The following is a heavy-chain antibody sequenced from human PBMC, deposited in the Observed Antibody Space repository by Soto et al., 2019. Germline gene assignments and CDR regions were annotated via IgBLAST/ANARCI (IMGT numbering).Heavy chain of an antibody. Sequence: QGQLQESGPGLVKPSETLSLTCTVSGGSISNYFCNWIRQPAGKGLEWIGRIDNSGSTNYNPSLKSRITMSADTSRNQFSLKLNSVPAADTAVYYCARGGQDFWSGPFDSWGQGALVTVSS. CDR1: GGSISNYF. CDR2: IDNSGST. CDR3: ARGGQDFWSGPFDS. J-gene: IGHJ4*02. D-gene: IGHD3-3*01. V-gene: IGHV4-4*07.